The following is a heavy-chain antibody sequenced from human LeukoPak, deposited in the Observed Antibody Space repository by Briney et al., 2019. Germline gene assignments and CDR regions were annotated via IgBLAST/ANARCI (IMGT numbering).Heavy chain of an antibody. CDR3: AKADSSWFSCLNY. V-gene: IGHV1-18*04. CDR2: ISAYNGNT. Sequence: ASVKVSCKASGYTFTSYGISWVRQAPGQGLEWMGWISAYNGNTNYAQKLQGRVTMTTDTSTSTAYMELRSLRAEDTAVYYCAKADSSWFSCLNYWGQGTLVTVSS. D-gene: IGHD3-10*01. CDR1: GYTFTSYG. J-gene: IGHJ4*02.